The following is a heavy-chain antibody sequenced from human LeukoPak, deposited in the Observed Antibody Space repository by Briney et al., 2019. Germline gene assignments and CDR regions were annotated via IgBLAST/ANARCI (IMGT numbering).Heavy chain of an antibody. Sequence: GGSLRLSCAASGFTFSSYGMHWVRQAPGKGLEWVAVIWYDGSNKYYADTVKGRFTISRDNSKNTLYLQMNSLRADDTAVYYCARDYYDSSGFGAFDIWGQGTMVTVSS. V-gene: IGHV3-33*01. J-gene: IGHJ3*02. CDR3: ARDYYDSSGFGAFDI. D-gene: IGHD3-22*01. CDR1: GFTFSSYG. CDR2: IWYDGSNK.